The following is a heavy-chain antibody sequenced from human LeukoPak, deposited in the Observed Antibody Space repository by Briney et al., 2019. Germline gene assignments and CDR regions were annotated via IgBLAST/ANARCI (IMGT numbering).Heavy chain of an antibody. V-gene: IGHV3-74*01. CDR1: GFTFSNYW. CDR2: INTDGSRT. J-gene: IGHJ3*02. D-gene: IGHD3-16*01. CDR3: AKGAAYHI. Sequence: GGSLRLSCAASGFTFSNYWMHWVRQVPGKGLVWVSRINTDGSRTSYEDSVKGRFTISRDNSKNTVYLQVNSLRAEDTAMYYCAKGAAYHIWGQGTMVTVSS.